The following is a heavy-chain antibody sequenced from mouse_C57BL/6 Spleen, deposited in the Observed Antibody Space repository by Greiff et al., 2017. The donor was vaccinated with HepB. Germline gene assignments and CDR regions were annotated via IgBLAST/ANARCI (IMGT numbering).Heavy chain of an antibody. V-gene: IGHV2-5*01. D-gene: IGHD1-1*01. J-gene: IGHJ2*01. CDR3: AKYYCGSSYSLDC. CDR2: IWRGGST. CDR1: GFSLTSYG. Sequence: VQLQQSGPGLVQPSQSLSITCTVSGFSLTSYGVHWVRQSPGKGLEWLGVIWRGGSTDYNAAYMSRLSITKDNSKSQVFFKMNSLQADDTAIYYCAKYYCGSSYSLDCWGQGTTLTVSS.